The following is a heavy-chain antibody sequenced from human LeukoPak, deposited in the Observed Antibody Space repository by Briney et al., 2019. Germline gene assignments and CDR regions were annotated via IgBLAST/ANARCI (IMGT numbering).Heavy chain of an antibody. D-gene: IGHD2-15*01. V-gene: IGHV4-59*01. CDR1: GDSISSYY. J-gene: IGHJ3*02. CDR2: IYYIGST. CDR3: AREKGPEGYCSDGSCYSRNAFDI. Sequence: SETLTLTCTVSGDSISSYYWSWIRQPPGKGLEWIGYIYYIGSTKYNPSLKIRDTISVDTSKNQFSLKLSSVTAADTAVYYCAREKGPEGYCSDGSCYSRNAFDIWGQGTMVTVSS.